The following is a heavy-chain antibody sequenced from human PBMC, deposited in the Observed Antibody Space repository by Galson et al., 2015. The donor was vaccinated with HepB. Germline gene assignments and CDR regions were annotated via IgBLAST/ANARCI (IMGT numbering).Heavy chain of an antibody. CDR3: ARDSMGLPGYDFWSGGYGMDV. V-gene: IGHV6-1*01. Sequence: CAISGDSVSSNSAAWNWIRQSPSRGLEWLGRTYYRSKWYNDYAVSVKSRITINPDTSKNQFSLQLNSVTPEDTAVYYCARDSMGLPGYDFWSGGYGMDVWGQGTTVTVSS. CDR1: GDSVSSNSAA. CDR2: TYYRSKWYN. J-gene: IGHJ6*02. D-gene: IGHD3-3*01.